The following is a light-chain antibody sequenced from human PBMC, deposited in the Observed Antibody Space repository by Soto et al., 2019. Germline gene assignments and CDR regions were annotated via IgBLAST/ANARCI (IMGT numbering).Light chain of an antibody. Sequence: EVLMTQSQGTLSVSPGERVTVSCRASQSIGSNLAWYQQKPGQAPRLLIYGASTRVIGVPDRFSGGRSGTEFTITISSLQSEAIAVYFWQPYNDWPPYTFGQGTKLEIK. CDR2: GAS. CDR3: QPYNDWPPYT. J-gene: IGKJ2*01. CDR1: QSIGSN. V-gene: IGKV3-15*01.